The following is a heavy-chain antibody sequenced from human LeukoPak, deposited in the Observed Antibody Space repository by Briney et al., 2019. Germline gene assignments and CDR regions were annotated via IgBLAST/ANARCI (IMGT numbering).Heavy chain of an antibody. V-gene: IGHV3-21*01. CDR3: AREKIVGATIRNPFDI. D-gene: IGHD1-26*01. CDR2: ISSSSSYI. CDR1: GFTFSSYW. J-gene: IGHJ3*02. Sequence: PGGSLRLACAASGFTFSSYWMHWVRQAPGKGLEWVSSISSSSSYIYYADSVKGRFTISRDNAKTSLYLQMNSLRAEDTAVYYCAREKIVGATIRNPFDIWGQGTMVTVSS.